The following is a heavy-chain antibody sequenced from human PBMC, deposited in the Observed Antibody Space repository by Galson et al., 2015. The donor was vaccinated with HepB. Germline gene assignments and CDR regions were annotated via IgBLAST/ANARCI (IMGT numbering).Heavy chain of an antibody. Sequence: SLRLSCAASGFTFSSHAMTWVRQTPGEGLEWISTVTGSGDRTYYTDSVKGRFTISRDNSKDTLYLQMNSLRAEDTAVYYCAKAPYRFGGGAPDYWGQGILVTVSS. J-gene: IGHJ4*02. CDR2: VTGSGDRT. V-gene: IGHV3-23*01. CDR3: AKAPYRFGGGAPDY. CDR1: GFTFSSHA. D-gene: IGHD3-16*01.